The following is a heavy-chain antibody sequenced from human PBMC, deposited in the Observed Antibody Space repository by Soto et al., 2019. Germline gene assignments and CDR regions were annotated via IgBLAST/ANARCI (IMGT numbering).Heavy chain of an antibody. Sequence: GGSLRLSCTTSGFTFGDYALSWVRQAPGKGLEWVGFIRRNAYGGTTDYAASVKGRFTISRDDSKSIAYLQMNSLRTEDTALYYCTRASSLASDFWGQGTLGSVSP. J-gene: IGHJ4*02. CDR2: IRRNAYGGTT. CDR1: GFTFGDYA. D-gene: IGHD3-16*01. V-gene: IGHV3-49*04. CDR3: TRASSLASDF.